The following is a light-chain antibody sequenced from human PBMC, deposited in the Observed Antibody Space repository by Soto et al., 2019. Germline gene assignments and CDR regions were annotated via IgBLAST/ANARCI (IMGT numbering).Light chain of an antibody. CDR3: QQYYDTPYT. J-gene: IGKJ2*01. CDR2: WAS. CDR1: QSISYSSNNKHS. V-gene: IGKV4-1*01. Sequence: DIVMTQSPDSLAVSLGERATINCKSSQSISYSSNNKHSLAWYQHKPGQPPQLLIYWASTRESGVPDRFSGSGSGTDFTLTISGLQAEDVAVYYCQQYYDTPYTFGQGTKLEIK.